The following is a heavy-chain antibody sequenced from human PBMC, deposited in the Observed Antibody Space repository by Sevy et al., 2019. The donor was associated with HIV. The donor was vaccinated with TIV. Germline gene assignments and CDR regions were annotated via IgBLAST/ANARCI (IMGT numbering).Heavy chain of an antibody. Sequence: GGSLRLSCAASGFTFSDYYMSWIRQAPGKGLEWISYISGSGSTIYNADSVKGRFTITRDKAKNSLYLQMNSLRAEDTAVYYCARDHVKDGDLGDYYYYAMDVWGQGTTVTVSS. CDR2: ISGSGSTI. J-gene: IGHJ6*02. V-gene: IGHV3-11*01. CDR3: ARDHVKDGDLGDYYYYAMDV. D-gene: IGHD4-17*01. CDR1: GFTFSDYY.